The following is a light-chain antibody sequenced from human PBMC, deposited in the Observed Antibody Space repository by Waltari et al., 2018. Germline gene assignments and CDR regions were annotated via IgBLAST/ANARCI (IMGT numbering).Light chain of an antibody. CDR1: SSDVGGYNY. CDR2: HVR. V-gene: IGLV2-14*03. Sequence: QSALTQPASVSGSPGQSITISCTGTSSDVGGYNYVSWYQHHPGKVPKLIIFHVRKRPSGVSNRFSGSKSGNTASLTVSGLQTEDEADYYCSSFTTSSTVVFGGGTKLTVL. CDR3: SSFTTSSTVV. J-gene: IGLJ2*01.